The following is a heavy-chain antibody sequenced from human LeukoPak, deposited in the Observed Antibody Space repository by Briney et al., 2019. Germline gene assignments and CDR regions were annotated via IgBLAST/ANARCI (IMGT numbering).Heavy chain of an antibody. J-gene: IGHJ4*02. D-gene: IGHD6-13*01. CDR2: IKEDGSEK. V-gene: IGHV3-7*05. Sequence: GGSLRLSCAASGFTFSTYGMNWVRQAPGKGLEWVANIKEDGSEKNYVDSVKGRFTISRDNAKNSLCLQMNSLRAEDTAVYYCVAAGGYWGQGALVTVSS. CDR3: VAAGGY. CDR1: GFTFSTYG.